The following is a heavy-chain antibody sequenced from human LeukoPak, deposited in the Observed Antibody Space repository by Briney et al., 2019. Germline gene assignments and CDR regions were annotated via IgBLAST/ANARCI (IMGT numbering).Heavy chain of an antibody. CDR1: GGSFSGYY. CDR2: IIHSGST. Sequence: SETLSLTCAVYGGSFSGYYWSWIREPPGKGLEWIGEIIHSGSTNYNPSLKSRVTISVDTSKNQSSLKLSSVTAADTAVYYCARGSDIVVVPAALRNWFDPWGQGTLVTVSS. J-gene: IGHJ5*02. D-gene: IGHD2-2*01. CDR3: ARGSDIVVVPAALRNWFDP. V-gene: IGHV4-34*01.